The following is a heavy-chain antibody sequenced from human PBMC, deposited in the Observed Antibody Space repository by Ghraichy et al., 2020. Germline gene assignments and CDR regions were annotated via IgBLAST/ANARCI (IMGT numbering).Heavy chain of an antibody. D-gene: IGHD3-3*01. J-gene: IGHJ4*02. CDR3: ARHVSSFGPRGYFDY. V-gene: IGHV4-39*01. CDR2: IYSGGST. CDR1: GVSIISNSYY. Sequence: SQTISLTCTVSGVSIISNSYYWGWIRQPPGRGLEWIGSIYSGGSTYYNPSLKSRLRMSVDTSKNHFSLKLNSVTAADSAVYFCARHVSSFGPRGYFDYWGQGALVTVSS.